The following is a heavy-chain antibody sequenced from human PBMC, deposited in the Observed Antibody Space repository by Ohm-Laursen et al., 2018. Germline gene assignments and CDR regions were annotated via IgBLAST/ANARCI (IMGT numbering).Heavy chain of an antibody. V-gene: IGHV4-59*12. Sequence: GTLSLTCIVSDAAFRRDYWTWIRQFPGREMEWIGYIHYDGRTVYNPSLRSRLTMSIDTSKKQFSLRLTSATAADTALYYCARLPDHSGWPFDYWGQGTLVTVSS. CDR3: ARLPDHSGWPFDY. D-gene: IGHD6-19*01. J-gene: IGHJ4*02. CDR1: DAAFRRDY. CDR2: IHYDGRT.